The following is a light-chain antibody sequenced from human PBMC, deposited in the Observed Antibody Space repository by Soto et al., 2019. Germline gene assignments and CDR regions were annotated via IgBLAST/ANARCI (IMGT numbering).Light chain of an antibody. CDR2: DVS. V-gene: IGKV1-5*01. Sequence: DIQMTQSPSTLYASIGDRVTITCRASQSVSSWLGWYQQKPGKAPQLLIYDVSSLESGVTSRFCGSGFGTEFTLTITSLPPAASAPNYCQQYTSYPLNVGGGTKV. CDR3: QQYTSYPLN. J-gene: IGKJ4*01. CDR1: QSVSSW.